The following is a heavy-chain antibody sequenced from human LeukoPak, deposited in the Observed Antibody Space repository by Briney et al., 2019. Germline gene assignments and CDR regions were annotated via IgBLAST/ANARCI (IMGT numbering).Heavy chain of an antibody. Sequence: ASVKVSCKASGYTFTGYYMHWVRQAPGQGLAWMGWINPNSGGTNYAQKFQGRVTMTRDTSISTAYMELSRLRSDDTAVYYCARSSGYSPRLAFDIWGQGTMVTVSS. V-gene: IGHV1-2*02. CDR1: GYTFTGYY. CDR3: ARSSGYSPRLAFDI. CDR2: INPNSGGT. J-gene: IGHJ3*02. D-gene: IGHD3-22*01.